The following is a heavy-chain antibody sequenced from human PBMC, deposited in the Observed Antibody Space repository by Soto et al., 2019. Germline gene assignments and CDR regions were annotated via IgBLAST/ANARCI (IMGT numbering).Heavy chain of an antibody. CDR2: IDPSDSYT. Sequence: PGESLKMSCKGSGYSFTSYWISWVRQMPGKGLEWMGRIDPSDSYTNYSPSFQGHVTISADKSISTAYLQWSSLKASDTAMYYCATPPGLYYYYYGMDVWGQGTTVTVSS. CDR3: ATPPGLYYYYYGMDV. J-gene: IGHJ6*02. CDR1: GYSFTSYW. V-gene: IGHV5-10-1*01.